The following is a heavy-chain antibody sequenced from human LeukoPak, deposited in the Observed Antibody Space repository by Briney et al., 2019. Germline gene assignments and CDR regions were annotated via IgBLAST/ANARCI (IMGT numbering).Heavy chain of an antibody. CDR3: AHYYDSSGLDY. J-gene: IGHJ4*02. V-gene: IGHV4-39*07. CDR1: GGSISSSSYY. D-gene: IGHD3-22*01. CDR2: IYYSGST. Sequence: TSSETLSLTCTVSGGSISSSSYYWGWIRQPPGKGLEWIGSIYYSGSTNYNPSLKSRVTISVDTSKNQFSLKLSSVTAADTAVYYCAHYYDSSGLDYWGQGTLVTVSS.